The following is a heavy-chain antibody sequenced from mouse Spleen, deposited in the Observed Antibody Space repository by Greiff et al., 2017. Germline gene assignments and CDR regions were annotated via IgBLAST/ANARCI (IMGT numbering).Heavy chain of an antibody. CDR3: ARNRGPGGGFAY. V-gene: IGHV2-4*02. Sequence: VKLVESGPGLVQPSQSLSITCTVSGFSLTSYGVHWVRQPPGKGLEWLGVIWSGGSTDYNAAFISRLSISKDNSKSQVFFKMNSLQADDTAIYYCARNRGPGGGFAYWGQGTLVTVSA. J-gene: IGHJ3*01. D-gene: IGHD3-3*01. CDR2: IWSGGST. CDR1: GFSLTSYG.